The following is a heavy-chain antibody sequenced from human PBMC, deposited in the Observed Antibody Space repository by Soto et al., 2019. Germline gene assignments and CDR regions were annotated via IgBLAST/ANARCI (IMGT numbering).Heavy chain of an antibody. V-gene: IGHV3-30*03. CDR2: ISHDGNNK. CDR3: AVGYSYRHY. Sequence: QVQVVESGGGVVQPGRSLRLSCAASGFTYSNYGMQWVRQAPGKGLEWVALISHDGNNKYYSDSVKGRFTLSRDNSKNSPYLQMNSLRVEDTAVYYCAVGYSYRHYWGQGTLVTVSS. CDR1: GFTYSNYG. D-gene: IGHD5-18*01. J-gene: IGHJ4*02.